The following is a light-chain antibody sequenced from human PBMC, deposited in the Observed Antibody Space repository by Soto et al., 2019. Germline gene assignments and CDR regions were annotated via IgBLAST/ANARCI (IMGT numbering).Light chain of an antibody. CDR2: GVS. Sequence: QSALTQPPSASGSPGQSVTISCTGTSSDVGGYNYVSWYQQHPGKAPKLMIYGVSKRPSGVPDRFSGSKSGNTASLTVSGLQAEDEADYYCSSYAGSNKGYVFETG. V-gene: IGLV2-8*01. CDR1: SSDVGGYNY. J-gene: IGLJ1*01. CDR3: SSYAGSNKGYV.